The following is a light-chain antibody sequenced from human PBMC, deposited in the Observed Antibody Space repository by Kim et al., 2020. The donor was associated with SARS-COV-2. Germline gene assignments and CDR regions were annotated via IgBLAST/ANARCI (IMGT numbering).Light chain of an antibody. CDR1: RGSIASNY. V-gene: IGLV6-57*03. Sequence: KPVTTSCTRSRGSIASNYVQWYQQRPGSAPTTVIYEDNQRPSGVPDRFSGSIDSSSNSASLTISGLKTEDEADYYCQSYDSSNTWVFGGGTQLTVL. CDR2: EDN. J-gene: IGLJ3*02. CDR3: QSYDSSNTWV.